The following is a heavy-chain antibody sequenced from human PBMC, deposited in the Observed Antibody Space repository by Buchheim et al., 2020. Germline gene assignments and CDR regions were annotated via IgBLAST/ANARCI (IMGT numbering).Heavy chain of an antibody. CDR2: INPSGGST. Sequence: QVQLVQSGAEVKKPGASVKVSCKASGYTFTSYYMHWVRQAPGQGLEWMGIINPSGGSTSYAQKFQGRVTMTRDPSTSPVYMELSSLRSEDTAVYYCARDGGRMIAARHYYYYYMDVWGKGTT. D-gene: IGHD6-6*01. J-gene: IGHJ6*03. V-gene: IGHV1-46*01. CDR1: GYTFTSYY. CDR3: ARDGGRMIAARHYYYYYMDV.